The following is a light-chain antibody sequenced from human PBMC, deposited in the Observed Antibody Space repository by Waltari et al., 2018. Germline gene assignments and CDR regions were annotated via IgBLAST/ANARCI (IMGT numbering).Light chain of an antibody. V-gene: IGKV3-11*01. J-gene: IGKJ1*01. CDR3: QQRSNWPPWT. Sequence: EIVLTQSPATLSLSPGERATLSCRASQSVSSYLVWYQQKPGQAPRLLIYDASNRATGIPARFSDSGSGTDFTLTISSLEPEDFAVYYWQQRSNWPPWTVGQGTKVEIK. CDR1: QSVSSY. CDR2: DAS.